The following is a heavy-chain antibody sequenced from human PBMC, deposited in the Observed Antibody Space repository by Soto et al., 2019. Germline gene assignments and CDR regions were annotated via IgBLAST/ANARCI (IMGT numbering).Heavy chain of an antibody. Sequence: ASVKVSCKASGYTFTSYGISWVRQAPGQGLEWMGWISAYNGNTNYAQKLQGRVTMTTDTSTSTAYMELRSLRSDDTAVYYCAGGKDGDCEAPSYYYGMDVWGQGTTVTVSS. V-gene: IGHV1-18*04. CDR2: ISAYNGNT. CDR3: AGGKDGDCEAPSYYYGMDV. D-gene: IGHD2-21*02. CDR1: GYTFTSYG. J-gene: IGHJ6*02.